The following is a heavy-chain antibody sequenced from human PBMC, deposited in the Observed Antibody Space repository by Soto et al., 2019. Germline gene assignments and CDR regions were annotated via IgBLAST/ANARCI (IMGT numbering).Heavy chain of an antibody. V-gene: IGHV1-46*01. CDR2: IKPNGGNT. J-gene: IGHJ4*02. Sequence: QVHLVQSGAEVKKPGASVKVSCKASGYIFINYYIHWVRQAPGQGLEWIGIIKPNGGNTNYAQKFRGRVTMARDTSTSTVYMDLSSMRSDDKALYYCARDLAAADYWGQGTLVTVSS. CDR1: GYIFINYY. CDR3: ARDLAAADY. D-gene: IGHD6-13*01.